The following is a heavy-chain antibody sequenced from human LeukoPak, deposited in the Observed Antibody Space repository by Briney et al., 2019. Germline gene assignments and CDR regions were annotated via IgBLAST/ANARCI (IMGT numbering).Heavy chain of an antibody. CDR1: GYTYTSYY. Sequence: ASVKVSCKTSGYTYTSYYMHWVRQAPGQGLEWMGIINPSGGSTTYAQKFQGRVTMTRDTSTNTVYMELSSLRSEDTAVYYCARGYDSSSWYVRSRAPQQPTSPFDYWGQGTLVTVSS. V-gene: IGHV1-46*01. D-gene: IGHD6-13*01. J-gene: IGHJ4*02. CDR3: ARGYDSSSWYVRSRAPQQPTSPFDY. CDR2: INPSGGST.